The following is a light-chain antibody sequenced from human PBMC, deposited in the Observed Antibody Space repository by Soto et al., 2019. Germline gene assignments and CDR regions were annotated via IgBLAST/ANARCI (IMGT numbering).Light chain of an antibody. CDR3: QQYGNSPIT. CDR2: DAS. CDR1: QSVSGY. Sequence: EIMLTQSLSTLSLSPGERATLSCRASQSVSGYLVRYQQKPGQAPRLLIYDASNRATGIPARFSGSGSWTDFTLTIRRLELDDFAVYCCQQYGNSPITFGQGTRLEIK. V-gene: IGKV3-11*01. J-gene: IGKJ5*01.